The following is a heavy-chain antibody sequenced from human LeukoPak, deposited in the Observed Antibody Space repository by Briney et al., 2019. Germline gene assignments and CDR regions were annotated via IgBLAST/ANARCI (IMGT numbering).Heavy chain of an antibody. CDR1: GYTFINYY. V-gene: IGHV1-46*01. D-gene: IGHD3-22*01. Sequence: ASVKVSCKASGYTFINYYIHWVRQAPGQGLEWMGVINPSGGGTSYAQKFQGGVTMTRDTSTSTLYMELSSLRSEDTAVYYCARVMDSSGYHFSDYWGQGTLVTVSS. CDR3: ARVMDSSGYHFSDY. J-gene: IGHJ4*02. CDR2: INPSGGGT.